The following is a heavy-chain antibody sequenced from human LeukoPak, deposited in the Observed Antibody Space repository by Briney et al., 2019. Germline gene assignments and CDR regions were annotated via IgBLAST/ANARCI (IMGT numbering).Heavy chain of an antibody. Sequence: GGSLRLSCAASGFTFSSYTMKWVRQAPGKGLEWVSYISSSGSTIYYAHSVKGRFTISRDNAKNSLYLQMNSLRAEDTAVYYCARVGYSYGLGYYYYMDVWGKGTTVTISS. CDR1: GFTFSSYT. V-gene: IGHV3-48*04. D-gene: IGHD5-18*01. CDR3: ARVGYSYGLGYYYYMDV. J-gene: IGHJ6*03. CDR2: ISSSGSTI.